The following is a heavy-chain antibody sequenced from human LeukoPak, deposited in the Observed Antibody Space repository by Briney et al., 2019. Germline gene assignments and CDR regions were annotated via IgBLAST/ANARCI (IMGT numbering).Heavy chain of an antibody. Sequence: PGGSLRLSCSASGFTFSSYAMHWVRQAPGKGLEYVSAISSNGGSTYYADSVKGRFTVSRDTSKNTLYLQMNSLRAEDTAIYYCAKDHGTAVAGFYYWGQGTLVTVSS. CDR1: GFTFSSYA. CDR3: AKDHGTAVAGFYY. V-gene: IGHV3-64*04. CDR2: ISSNGGST. J-gene: IGHJ4*02. D-gene: IGHD6-19*01.